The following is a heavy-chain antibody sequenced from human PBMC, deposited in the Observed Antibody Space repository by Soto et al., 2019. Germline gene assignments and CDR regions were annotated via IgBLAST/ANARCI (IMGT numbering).Heavy chain of an antibody. V-gene: IGHV3-49*04. CDR3: TASKLYPSLDFDY. CDR1: GFTFGDYA. Sequence: GGSLRLSCTASGFTFGDYAMSWVRQAPGKGLEWVGFIRSKAYGGTTEYAASVKGRFTISRDDSKSIAYLQMNSLKTEDTAVYYCTASKLYPSLDFDYWGQGTLVTVSS. D-gene: IGHD2-8*01. J-gene: IGHJ4*02. CDR2: IRSKAYGGTT.